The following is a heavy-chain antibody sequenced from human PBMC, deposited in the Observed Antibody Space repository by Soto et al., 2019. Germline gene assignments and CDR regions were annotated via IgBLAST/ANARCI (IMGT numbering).Heavy chain of an antibody. Sequence: PSETLSLTCSVSGGSISRYYWSWIRQPPGKGLEWIGYAYYSGDTGYNPSLKSRVTMAVDTSKNQVSLKLSSVTAADTAVYYCARDRSTYGGGGTGEVKENWFDPWGQGALGTVS. V-gene: IGHV4-59*01. D-gene: IGHD2-8*01. CDR1: GGSISRYY. CDR2: AYYSGDT. CDR3: ARDRSTYGGGGTGEVKENWFDP. J-gene: IGHJ5*02.